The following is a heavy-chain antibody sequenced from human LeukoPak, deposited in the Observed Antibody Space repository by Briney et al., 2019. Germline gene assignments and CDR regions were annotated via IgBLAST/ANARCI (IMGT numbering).Heavy chain of an antibody. CDR1: GFTFSSYG. D-gene: IGHD5-12*01. CDR2: ISYDGSNK. V-gene: IGHV3-30*03. CDR3: AAHVDIVATTLDC. Sequence: PGGSLRLSCAASGFTFSSYGMHWVRQAPGKGLEWVAVISYDGSNKYYADSVKGRFTISRDNSKNTLYLQMDSLRAEDTAVYYCAAHVDIVATTLDCWGQGTLVTVSS. J-gene: IGHJ4*02.